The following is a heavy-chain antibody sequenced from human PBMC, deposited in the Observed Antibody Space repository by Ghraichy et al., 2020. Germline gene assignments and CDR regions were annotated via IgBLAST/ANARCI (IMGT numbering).Heavy chain of an antibody. CDR3: ARHVPVAGTWTLDY. V-gene: IGHV4-59*08. J-gene: IGHJ4*02. CDR1: GGSISSYY. Sequence: LSLTCTVSGGSISSYYWSWIRQPPGKGLEWIGYIYYSGSTNYNPSLKSRVTISVDTSKNQFSLKLSSVTAADTAVYYCARHVPVAGTWTLDYWGQGTLVTVSS. CDR2: IYYSGST. D-gene: IGHD6-19*01.